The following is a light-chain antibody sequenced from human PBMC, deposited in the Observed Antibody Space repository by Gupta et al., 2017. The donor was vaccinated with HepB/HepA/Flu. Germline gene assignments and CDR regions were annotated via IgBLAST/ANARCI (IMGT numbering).Light chain of an antibody. CDR3: SSYTGFSTVV. CDR2: AVT. J-gene: IGLJ2*01. V-gene: IGLV2-14*03. CDR1: SSDVGGYSY. Sequence: QSDLTQPASVSGSPGQSITISCTGTSSDVGGYSYVSWYQQYPGKGPKLLIYAVTDRPSGVSNRFSGSKSGNTASLTISGLQAEDEADYYCSSYTGFSTVVFGGGTKLTVL.